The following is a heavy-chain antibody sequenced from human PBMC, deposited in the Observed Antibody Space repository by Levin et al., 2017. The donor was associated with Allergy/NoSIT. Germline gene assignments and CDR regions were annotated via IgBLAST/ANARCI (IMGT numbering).Heavy chain of an antibody. J-gene: IGHJ4*02. V-gene: IGHV3-7*01. Sequence: PGGSLRLSCAASGFTFSDYWMSWVRQAPGKGLEWVANIKQDGSEKYYVDSVRGRFTISRDNAKNSLYLQMNSLRAEDTAVYYCANAVDSSASQWGQGTLVAVSS. D-gene: IGHD3-22*01. CDR3: ANAVDSSASQ. CDR1: GFTFSDYW. CDR2: IKQDGSEK.